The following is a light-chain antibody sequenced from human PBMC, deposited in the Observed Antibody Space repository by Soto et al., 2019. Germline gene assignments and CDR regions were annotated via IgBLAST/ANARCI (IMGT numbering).Light chain of an antibody. CDR1: QGIRNE. V-gene: IGKV1-6*01. J-gene: IGKJ2*01. CDR3: LQDYNYPRA. Sequence: QMAQSPSSLSASVGDRVTITCRASQGIRNELGWYQQRPGKAPKLLIYAASTSHSGVPSRFSGSGSGTDSTLTISSLQPEDFANYFCLQDYNYPRAFGQGTKLEIK. CDR2: AAS.